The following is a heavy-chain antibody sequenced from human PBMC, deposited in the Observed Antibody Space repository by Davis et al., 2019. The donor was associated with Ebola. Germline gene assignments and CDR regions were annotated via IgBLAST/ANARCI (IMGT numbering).Heavy chain of an antibody. J-gene: IGHJ4*02. CDR1: GYTFTGYY. Sequence: ASVKVSCKASGYTFTGYYMHWVRQAPGQGLEWMGWINPNSGGTNYAQKFQGRVTMTRDTSISPAYMELRSLRSDDTAVYYCARDGEGDYFDYWGQGTLVTVSS. CDR2: INPNSGGT. CDR3: ARDGEGDYFDY. V-gene: IGHV1-2*02.